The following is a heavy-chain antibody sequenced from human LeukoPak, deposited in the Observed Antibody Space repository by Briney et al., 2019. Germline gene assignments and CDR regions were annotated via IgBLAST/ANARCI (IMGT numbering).Heavy chain of an antibody. CDR1: GFTFDNYA. Sequence: GGSLRLSCAASGFTFDNYAMHWVRQALGKGLEWVSGISWNSRSIGYADSVRGRFAMSRDNAKNSLYLQMNSLRAEDTALYYCAKGSLFDYWGQGTLVTVSS. CDR3: AKGSLFDY. CDR2: ISWNSRSI. J-gene: IGHJ4*02. V-gene: IGHV3-9*01.